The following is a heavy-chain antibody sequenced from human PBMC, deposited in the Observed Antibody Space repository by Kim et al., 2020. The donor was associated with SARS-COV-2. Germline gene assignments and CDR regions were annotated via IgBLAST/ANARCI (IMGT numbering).Heavy chain of an antibody. CDR3: ARGRFERFGELFSLDY. V-gene: IGHV3-7*03. CDR1: GFTFSSYW. CDR2: IKQDGSEK. D-gene: IGHD3-10*01. Sequence: GGSLRLSCAASGFTFSSYWMSWVRQAPGKGLEWVANIKQDGSEKYYVDSVKGRFTISRDNAKNSLYLQMNSLRAEDTAVYYCARGRFERFGELFSLDYWGQGTLVTVSS. J-gene: IGHJ4*02.